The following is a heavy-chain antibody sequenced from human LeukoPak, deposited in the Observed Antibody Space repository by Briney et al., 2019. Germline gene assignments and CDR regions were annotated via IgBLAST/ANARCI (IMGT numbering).Heavy chain of an antibody. Sequence: SETLSLTCTVSGGSISSGDYYWSWIRQPAGKGLEWIGRIYTSGSTNYNPSLKSRVTISVDTSKNQFSLKLSSVTAADTAVYYCARDVGDYDFWSGYYTAWGQGTLVTVSS. CDR3: ARDVGDYDFWSGYYTA. V-gene: IGHV4-61*02. J-gene: IGHJ5*02. CDR2: IYTSGST. D-gene: IGHD3-3*01. CDR1: GGSISSGDYY.